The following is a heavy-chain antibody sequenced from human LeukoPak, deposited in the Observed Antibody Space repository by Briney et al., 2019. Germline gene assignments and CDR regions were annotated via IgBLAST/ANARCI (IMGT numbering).Heavy chain of an antibody. CDR2: IIPILGIA. CDR3: ARDSGDYDFWSGYSFYFDY. J-gene: IGHJ4*02. Sequence: VASVKVTCKASGGTFSSYAISWVRQAPGQGLEWMGRIIPILGIANYAQKFQGRVTITADKSTSTAYMELSSLRSEDTAVYYCARDSGDYDFWSGYSFYFDYWGQGTLVTVSS. CDR1: GGTFSSYA. V-gene: IGHV1-69*04. D-gene: IGHD3-3*01.